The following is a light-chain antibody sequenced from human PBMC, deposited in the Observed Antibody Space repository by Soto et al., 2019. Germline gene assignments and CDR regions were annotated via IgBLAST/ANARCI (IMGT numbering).Light chain of an antibody. Sequence: EIVMTQSPLSLPVTPGEPASISCRSSQTLVHRNGYTYLDWYLQKPGQSPQLLIYLGSNRASGVPDRFSGSGSGTDFTLKISRVEAEDVGVYYCMQVLETPPAFGQGTRLEIK. CDR3: MQVLETPPA. J-gene: IGKJ2*01. CDR1: QTLVHRNGYTY. V-gene: IGKV2-28*01. CDR2: LGS.